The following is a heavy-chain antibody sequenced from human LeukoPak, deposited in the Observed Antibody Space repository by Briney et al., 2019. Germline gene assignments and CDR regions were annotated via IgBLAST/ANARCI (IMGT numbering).Heavy chain of an antibody. J-gene: IGHJ4*02. CDR1: GFTFSSYW. CDR2: INSDGSST. V-gene: IGHV3-74*01. Sequence: PGGSLRFSCAASGFTFSSYWMHWVRQAPGKGLVWVSRINSDGSSTSYADSVKGRFTISRDNAKNTLYLQMNNLRAEDTAVYYCASDSGITDFDYWGQGTLVTVSS. D-gene: IGHD1-14*01. CDR3: ASDSGITDFDY.